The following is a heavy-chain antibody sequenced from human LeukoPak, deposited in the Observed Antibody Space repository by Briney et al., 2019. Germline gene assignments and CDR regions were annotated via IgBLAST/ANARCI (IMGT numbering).Heavy chain of an antibody. D-gene: IGHD3-22*01. J-gene: IGHJ3*01. CDR1: GYTFTSYG. V-gene: IGHV1-18*01. CDR2: ISAYNGNT. Sequence: ASVKVSCKASGYTFTSYGISWVRQAPGQGLEWMGWISAYNGNTNYAQKLQGRVTMTTDTSTSTAYMELRSLRFDDTAVYYCARSHTGIGYYPDAFDLWGQGTMVTVSS. CDR3: ARSHTGIGYYPDAFDL.